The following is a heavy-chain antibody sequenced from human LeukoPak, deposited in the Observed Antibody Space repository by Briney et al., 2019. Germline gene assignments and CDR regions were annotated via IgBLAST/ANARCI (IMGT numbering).Heavy chain of an antibody. Sequence: GGSLRLSCAASGFTFSSYAMSWVRQAPGKGLEWVSAISGSGGSTYYADSVKGQFTISRDNSKNTLYLQMNSLRAEDTAVYYCAKDPRGGYYDSSGYYYFDYWGQATLVTLSS. J-gene: IGHJ4*02. CDR1: GFTFSSYA. D-gene: IGHD3-22*01. CDR2: ISGSGGST. CDR3: AKDPRGGYYDSSGYYYFDY. V-gene: IGHV3-23*01.